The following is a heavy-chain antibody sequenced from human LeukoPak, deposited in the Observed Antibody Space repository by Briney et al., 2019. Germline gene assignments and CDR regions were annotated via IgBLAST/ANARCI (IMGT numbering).Heavy chain of an antibody. CDR1: GFTFSDYY. Sequence: PGGSLRVSCAASGFTFSDYYMTWIRQAPGKGLEWVSYISSSSNTIYYADSVKGRFTISRDNAKNSLYLQMNSLRAEDTAVYYCARDRDDPYYYYYYMDVWGKGTTVTVSS. CDR2: ISSSSNTI. J-gene: IGHJ6*03. V-gene: IGHV3-11*04. CDR3: ARDRDDPYYYYYYMDV. D-gene: IGHD3-10*01.